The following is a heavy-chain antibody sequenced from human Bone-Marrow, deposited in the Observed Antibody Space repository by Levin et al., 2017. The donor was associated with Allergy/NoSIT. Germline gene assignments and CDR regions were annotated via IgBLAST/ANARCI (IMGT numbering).Heavy chain of an antibody. Sequence: LSLTCAASGFTFSSYAMHWVRQAPGKGLEWVAVISYDGSNKYYADSVKGRFTISRDNSKNTLYLQMNSLRAEDTAVYYCARGGPREQPLLSHSCFDYWGQGTLVTVSS. J-gene: IGHJ4*02. CDR1: GFTFSSYA. CDR2: ISYDGSNK. V-gene: IGHV3-30-3*01. CDR3: ARGGPREQPLLSHSCFDY. D-gene: IGHD2-21*02.